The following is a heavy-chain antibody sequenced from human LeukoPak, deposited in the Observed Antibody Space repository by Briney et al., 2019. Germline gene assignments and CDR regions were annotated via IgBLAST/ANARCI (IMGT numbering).Heavy chain of an antibody. CDR1: GFTFSSYW. Sequence: GGSLRLSCADSGFTFSSYWMIWVRQAPGKGLEWVANVNEDGGQKNYADSVTAPFTFSTDNANTSLYLQMNSLRAEDTAVYYCTRDTTPILLWFGESRAYDAFDIWGQGTMVTVSS. D-gene: IGHD3-10*01. V-gene: IGHV3-7*01. CDR3: TRDTTPILLWFGESRAYDAFDI. CDR2: VNEDGGQK. J-gene: IGHJ3*02.